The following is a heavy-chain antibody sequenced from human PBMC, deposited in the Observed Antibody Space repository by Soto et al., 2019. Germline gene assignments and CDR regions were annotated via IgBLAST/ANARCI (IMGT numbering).Heavy chain of an antibody. CDR2: ISSSSSYI. CDR1: GFTFSSYS. Sequence: GGSLRLSCAASGFTFSSYSMNWVRQAPGKGLEWVSSISSSSSYIYYADSVKGRFTISRDNAKNSLYLQMNSLRAEDTAVYYCARDLHDCGDYAYYYYGMDVWGQGTTVTVSS. CDR3: ARDLHDCGDYAYYYYGMDV. J-gene: IGHJ6*02. V-gene: IGHV3-21*01. D-gene: IGHD4-17*01.